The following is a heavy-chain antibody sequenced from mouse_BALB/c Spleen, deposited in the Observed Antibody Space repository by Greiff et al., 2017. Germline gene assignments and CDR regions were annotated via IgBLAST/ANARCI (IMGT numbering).Heavy chain of an antibody. J-gene: IGHJ4*01. Sequence: EVKLVESGGGLVQPGGSLRLSCATSGFTFSDFYMEWVRQPPGKRLEWIAASRNKANDYTTEYSASVKGRFIVSRDTSQSILYLQMNALRAEDTAIYYCARDAGNYDHYYAMDYWGQGTSVTVSS. CDR3: ARDAGNYDHYYAMDY. V-gene: IGHV7-1*02. D-gene: IGHD2-4*01. CDR1: GFTFSDFY. CDR2: SRNKANDYTT.